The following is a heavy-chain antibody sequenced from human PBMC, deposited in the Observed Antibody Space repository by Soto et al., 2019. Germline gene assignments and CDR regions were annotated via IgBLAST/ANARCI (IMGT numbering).Heavy chain of an antibody. CDR3: ARDSRYVAAAATHYYYYYMDF. D-gene: IGHD6-13*01. CDR2: IYYSGST. CDR1: GGSISSGGYY. J-gene: IGHJ6*03. V-gene: IGHV4-31*03. Sequence: PSETLSLTCTVSGGSISSGGYYWSWIRQHPGKGLEWIGYIYYSGSTYYNPSLKSRVTISVDTSKNQFSLKLSSVTAADTAVYYCARDSRYVAAAATHYYYYYMDFWGKGTTVTVSS.